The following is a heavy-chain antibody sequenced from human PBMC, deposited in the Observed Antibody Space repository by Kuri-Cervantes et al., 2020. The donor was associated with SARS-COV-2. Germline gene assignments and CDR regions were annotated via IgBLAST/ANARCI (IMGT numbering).Heavy chain of an antibody. CDR1: GYSISSGYY. D-gene: IGHD1-7*01. V-gene: IGHV4-38-2*02. J-gene: IGHJ3*02. CDR3: ASPNWNYVAFDI. Sequence: SETLSLTCTVSGYSISSGYYWGWIRQPPGKGLEWIGSIYYSGSTYYKPSLKSRVTISVDTSKNQFSLKLSSVTAADTAVYYCASPNWNYVAFDIWGQGTKVTVSS. CDR2: IYYSGST.